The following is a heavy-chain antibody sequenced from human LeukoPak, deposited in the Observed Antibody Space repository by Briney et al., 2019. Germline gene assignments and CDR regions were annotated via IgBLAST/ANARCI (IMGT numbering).Heavy chain of an antibody. CDR1: GFTFSSYS. V-gene: IGHV3-21*01. Sequence: PGGSLRLSCAASGFTFSSYSMNWVRQAPGKGLEWVSSISSSSGYIYYADSVEGRFTISRDNAKNSLYLQMNSLRAEDTAVYYCARDLAPYDSSGSTLIDYWGQGTLVTVSS. CDR3: ARDLAPYDSSGSTLIDY. CDR2: ISSSSGYI. D-gene: IGHD3-22*01. J-gene: IGHJ4*02.